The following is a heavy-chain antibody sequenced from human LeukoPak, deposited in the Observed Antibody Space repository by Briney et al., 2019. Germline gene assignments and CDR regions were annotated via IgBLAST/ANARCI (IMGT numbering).Heavy chain of an antibody. CDR2: IRWNSGSI. Sequence: GGSLRLSCAASGFTFDDYAMHWVRQAPGKGLEWVSGIRWNSGSIGYADSVKGRFTISRDNAKNSLYLQMNSLRAEDTAVYYCARAGGLRFLEWLTYSDYWGQGTLVTASS. CDR3: ARAGGLRFLEWLTYSDY. V-gene: IGHV3-9*01. D-gene: IGHD3-3*01. CDR1: GFTFDDYA. J-gene: IGHJ4*02.